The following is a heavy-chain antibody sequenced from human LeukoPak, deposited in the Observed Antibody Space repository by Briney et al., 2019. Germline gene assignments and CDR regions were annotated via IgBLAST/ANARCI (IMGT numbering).Heavy chain of an antibody. CDR1: GGSFSGYY. V-gene: IGHV4-34*01. CDR3: ARGRGLGYCSSTSCYYSNWFDP. CDR2: INHSGST. D-gene: IGHD2-2*01. Sequence: SETLSLTCAVYGGSFSGYYWSWIRQPPGKGLEWLGEINHSGSTNYNPSLKSRVTISVDTSKNQFSLKLSSVTAADTAVYYCARGRGLGYCSSTSCYYSNWFDPWGQGTLVTVSS. J-gene: IGHJ5*02.